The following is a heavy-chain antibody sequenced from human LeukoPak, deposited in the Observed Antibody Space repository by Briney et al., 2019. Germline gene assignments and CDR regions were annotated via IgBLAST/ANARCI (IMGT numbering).Heavy chain of an antibody. V-gene: IGHV1-18*01. Sequence: ASVKVSCKASGYTFTSYGISWVRQAPGQGLEWMGWISAYNGNTNYAQKLQGRVTMTTDTSTSTAYMELRRLRSDDTAVYYCARPIVAAGSNWFDPWGQGTLVTVSS. CDR3: ARPIVAAGSNWFDP. J-gene: IGHJ5*02. D-gene: IGHD6-13*01. CDR2: ISAYNGNT. CDR1: GYTFTSYG.